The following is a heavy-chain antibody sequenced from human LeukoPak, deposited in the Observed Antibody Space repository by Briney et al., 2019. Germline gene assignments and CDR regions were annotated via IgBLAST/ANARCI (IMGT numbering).Heavy chain of an antibody. Sequence: ASVKVSSKASGYIFTDYSINWVRQAPGERLEWMGWINAGNGNTKYSQKFQGRVTITRDRSASTAYLELSSLRSEDTALYYCARGRWSTTTASYYFDSWGQGTLVTVS. V-gene: IGHV1-3*01. CDR3: ARGRWSTTTASYYFDS. CDR2: INAGNGNT. J-gene: IGHJ4*02. CDR1: GYIFTDYS. D-gene: IGHD5/OR15-5a*01.